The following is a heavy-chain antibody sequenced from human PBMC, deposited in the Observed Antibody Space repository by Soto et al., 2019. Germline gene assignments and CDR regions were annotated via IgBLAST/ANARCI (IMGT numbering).Heavy chain of an antibody. D-gene: IGHD3-9*01. CDR3: ARHDILTGHNY. Sequence: QLQLQESGSGLVKPSQTLSLTCAVSGGSISSGGYSWSWIRQPPGKGLEWIGYIYHSGSTYYNPSLKRXXTXSXXMSKNQFSLKLSSVTAADTAVYYCARHDILTGHNYWGQGTLVTVSS. V-gene: IGHV4-30-2*01. J-gene: IGHJ4*02. CDR1: GGSISSGGYS. CDR2: IYHSGST.